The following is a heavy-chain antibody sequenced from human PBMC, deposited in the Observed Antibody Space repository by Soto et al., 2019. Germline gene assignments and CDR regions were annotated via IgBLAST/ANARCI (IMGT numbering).Heavy chain of an antibody. CDR3: ARLEYSSSYVDY. Sequence: GGSLRLSCAASGFTFSSYGMHWVRQAPGKGLEWVSVICSNRSNKYYADSVKGRFTISRDNAKNTLYLQMNSLRAEDTAAYYYARLEYSSSYVDYWGQGTLVTVSS. CDR2: ICSNRSNK. V-gene: IGHV3-21*01. D-gene: IGHD6-6*01. CDR1: GFTFSSYG. J-gene: IGHJ4*02.